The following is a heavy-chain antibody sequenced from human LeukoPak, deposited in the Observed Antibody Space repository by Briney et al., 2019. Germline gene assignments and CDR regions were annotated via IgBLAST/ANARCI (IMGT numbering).Heavy chain of an antibody. CDR2: INWNGGST. V-gene: IGHV3-20*04. J-gene: IGHJ4*02. CDR3: ARDPRSSGYLTFDY. CDR1: GFTLDDYG. Sequence: GGSLRLSCAASGFTLDDYGMSWVRQAPGKGLEWVSGINWNGGSTGYADSVKGRFTISRDNAKNSLYLQMNSLRAEDTALYYCARDPRSSGYLTFDYWGQGTLVTVSS. D-gene: IGHD3-22*01.